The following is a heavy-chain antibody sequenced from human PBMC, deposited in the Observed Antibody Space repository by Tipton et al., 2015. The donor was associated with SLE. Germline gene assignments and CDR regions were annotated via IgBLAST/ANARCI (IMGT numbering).Heavy chain of an antibody. D-gene: IGHD3-22*01. J-gene: IGHJ4*02. CDR2: VYHGGST. Sequence: TLSLTCAASGYSISSGYYWGWIRQPPGKGLEWIGSVYHGGSTYYNPSLTSRVTISVDTSKNHFSLKLSSVTAADTAVYYCARAGYSDVGGYCGPTDYWGQGTLVTVSS. V-gene: IGHV4-38-2*01. CDR1: GYSISSGYY. CDR3: ARAGYSDVGGYCGPTDY.